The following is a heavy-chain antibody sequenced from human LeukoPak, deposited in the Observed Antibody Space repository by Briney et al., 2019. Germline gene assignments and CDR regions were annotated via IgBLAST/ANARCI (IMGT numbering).Heavy chain of an antibody. CDR3: AAASSGWYRYYYYGMDV. CDR2: IVIGSGNT. J-gene: IGHJ6*02. V-gene: IGHV1-58*02. D-gene: IGHD6-19*01. CDR1: GFTFTSSA. Sequence: SVKVSCKASGFTFTSSAMQWVRQARGQRLEWIGWIVIGSGNTNYAQKFQERVTITRDMSTSTAYMELSSLRSGDTAVYYCAAASSGWYRYYYYGMDVWGQGTTVTVSS.